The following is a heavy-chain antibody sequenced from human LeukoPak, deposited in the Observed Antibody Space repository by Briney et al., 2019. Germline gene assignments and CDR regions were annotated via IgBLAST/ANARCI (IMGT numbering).Heavy chain of an antibody. V-gene: IGHV1-2*02. Sequence: ASVKVSRKASGYTFTGYYMHWVRQAPGQGLEWMGWINPNSGGTNYAQKFQGRVTMTRDTSISTAYMELSRLRSDDTAAYYCARDIGGGSHLSYYYGMDVWGQGTTVTVSS. D-gene: IGHD1-26*01. CDR2: INPNSGGT. J-gene: IGHJ6*02. CDR3: ARDIGGGSHLSYYYGMDV. CDR1: GYTFTGYY.